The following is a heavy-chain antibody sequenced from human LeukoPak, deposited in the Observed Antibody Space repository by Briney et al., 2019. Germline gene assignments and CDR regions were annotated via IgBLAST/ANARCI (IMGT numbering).Heavy chain of an antibody. J-gene: IGHJ3*02. CDR2: IYSGGGT. Sequence: PGGSLRLPCAASGFTVSSNYMSWVRQAPGKGLEWVSFIYSGGGTYYADSVKGRFTISRDNSKNTLYLQMNSLRAEDTAVYYCAREMGSGWTNDAFDIWGQGTKVTVSS. CDR3: AREMGSGWTNDAFDI. D-gene: IGHD6-19*01. CDR1: GFTVSSNY. V-gene: IGHV3-66*01.